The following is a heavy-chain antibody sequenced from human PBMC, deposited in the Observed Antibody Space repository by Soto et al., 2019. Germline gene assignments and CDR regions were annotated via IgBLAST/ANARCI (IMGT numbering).Heavy chain of an antibody. CDR2: IYYSGST. CDR3: ARDLYYYFWSGETSGMDV. CDR1: GGSISSGGYY. Sequence: SETLSLTCTVSGGSISSGGYYWSWIRQHPGKGLEWIGYIYYSGSTYYNPSLKSRVTMSVDTSKNQFSLRLSSVTAADTAVYYCARDLYYYFWSGETSGMDVWGQGTTVTVSS. D-gene: IGHD3-3*01. J-gene: IGHJ6*02. V-gene: IGHV4-61*08.